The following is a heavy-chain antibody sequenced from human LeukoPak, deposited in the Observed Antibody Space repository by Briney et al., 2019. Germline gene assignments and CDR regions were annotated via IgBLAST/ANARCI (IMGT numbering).Heavy chain of an antibody. CDR1: GGSISSGGYY. CDR2: IYYSGST. Sequence: SETLSLACTVSGGSISSGGYYWSWIRQHPGKGLEWIGYIYYSGSTYYNPSLKSRVTISVDTSKNQFSLKLSSVTAADTAVYYCARGTPDFWSGYYKGEFDYWGQGTLVTVSP. D-gene: IGHD3-3*01. J-gene: IGHJ4*02. CDR3: ARGTPDFWSGYYKGEFDY. V-gene: IGHV4-31*03.